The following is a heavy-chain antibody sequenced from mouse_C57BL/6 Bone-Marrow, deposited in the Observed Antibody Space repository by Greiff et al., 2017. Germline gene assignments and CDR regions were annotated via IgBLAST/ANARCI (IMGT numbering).Heavy chain of an antibody. V-gene: IGHV1-64*01. J-gene: IGHJ1*03. CDR1: GYTFTSYW. CDR3: ARRPLYYDYDGWYFDV. D-gene: IGHD2-4*01. Sequence: QVQLQQPGAELVKPGASVKLSCKASGYTFTSYWMHWVKQRPGQGLEWIGMIPPNSGSTNYNEKFKSKATLTVDKSSSTAYMQLSSLTSEDSAVYYCARRPLYYDYDGWYFDVWGTGTTVTVSS. CDR2: IPPNSGST.